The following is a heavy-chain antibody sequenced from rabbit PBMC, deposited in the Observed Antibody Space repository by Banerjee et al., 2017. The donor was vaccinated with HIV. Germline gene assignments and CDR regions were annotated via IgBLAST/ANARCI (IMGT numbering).Heavy chain of an antibody. D-gene: IGHD8-1*01. V-gene: IGHV1S40*01. Sequence: QSLEESGGDLVKPGASLTLTCTASGFSFSSSYYMCWVRQAPGKGLEWIACIYAGSSGSTYYASWAKGRFTISKTSSTTVTLQMTSLTAADTATYFCARHPGSTYNLWGPGTLVTVS. CDR3: ARHPGSTYNL. J-gene: IGHJ4*01. CDR1: GFSFSSSYY. CDR2: IYAGSSGST.